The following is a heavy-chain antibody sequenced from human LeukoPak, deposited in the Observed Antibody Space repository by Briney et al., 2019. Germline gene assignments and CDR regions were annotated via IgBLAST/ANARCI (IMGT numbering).Heavy chain of an antibody. CDR2: IRSKAYGGTT. CDR3: TRDLLRRRFLEWVPEAFDI. D-gene: IGHD3-3*01. CDR1: GFTFGDYA. J-gene: IGHJ3*02. V-gene: IGHV3-49*04. Sequence: GGSLRLSCTASGFTFGDYAMSWVRQAPGKGLEWVGFIRSKAYGGTTEYAASVKGRFTISRGDSKSIAYLQMNSLKTEDTAVYYCTRDLLRRRFLEWVPEAFDIWGQGTMVTVSS.